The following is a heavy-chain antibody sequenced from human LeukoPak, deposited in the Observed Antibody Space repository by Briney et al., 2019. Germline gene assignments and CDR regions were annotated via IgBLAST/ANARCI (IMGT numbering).Heavy chain of an antibody. D-gene: IGHD3-3*01. CDR1: GGSISSYY. Sequence: SETLSLTCTVSGGSISSYYWSWIRQPAGKGLEWIGRIYTSGSTNYNPPLKSRVTMSVDTSKNQFSLKLSSVTAADTAVYYCARVQDDFWSGRNYYYYYMDVWGKGTTVTVSS. CDR3: ARVQDDFWSGRNYYYYYMDV. V-gene: IGHV4-4*07. CDR2: IYTSGST. J-gene: IGHJ6*03.